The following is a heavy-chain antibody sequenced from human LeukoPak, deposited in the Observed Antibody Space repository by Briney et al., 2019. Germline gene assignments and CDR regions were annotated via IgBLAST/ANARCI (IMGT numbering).Heavy chain of an antibody. CDR3: ARDYEPYTAMVPPTD. CDR1: GYTFTSYG. CDR2: ISAYNGNT. V-gene: IGHV1-18*01. Sequence: ASVKVSCKASGYTFTSYGISRVRQAPGQGLEWMGWISAYNGNTNYAQKLQGRVTMTTDTSTSTAYMELRSLRSDDTAVYYCARDYEPYTAMVPPTDWGQGTLVTVSS. D-gene: IGHD5-18*01. J-gene: IGHJ4*02.